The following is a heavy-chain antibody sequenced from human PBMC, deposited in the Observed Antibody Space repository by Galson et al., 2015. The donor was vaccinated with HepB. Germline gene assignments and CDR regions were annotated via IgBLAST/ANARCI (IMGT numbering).Heavy chain of an antibody. CDR2: IYYSGST. CDR3: ARLRQWLADY. CDR1: GGSISNIIYY. D-gene: IGHD6-19*01. J-gene: IGHJ4*02. V-gene: IGHV4-39*01. Sequence: ETLSLTCTISGGSISNIIYYWGWIRQPPGKGLEWIGSIYYSGSTYYNPSLKNRVTISVDTSKNQFSLKLSSVTATDTAVYYCARLRQWLADYWGQGTLVTVSS.